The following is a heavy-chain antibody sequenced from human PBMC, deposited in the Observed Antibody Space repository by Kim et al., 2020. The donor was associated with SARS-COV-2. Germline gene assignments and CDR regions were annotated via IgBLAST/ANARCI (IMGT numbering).Heavy chain of an antibody. J-gene: IGHJ3*02. CDR3: ARGSSGSYPRAYDI. Sequence: ADSVRGPFTISRDNAKNTVYLQMNSLRAEDTAVYYCARGSSGSYPRAYDIWGQGTMVTVSS. D-gene: IGHD1-26*01. V-gene: IGHV3-74*01.